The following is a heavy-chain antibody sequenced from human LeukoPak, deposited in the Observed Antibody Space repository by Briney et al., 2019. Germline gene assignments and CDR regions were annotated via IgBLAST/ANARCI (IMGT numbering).Heavy chain of an antibody. CDR3: ARDLYDSSGLAYYFDY. CDR2: INHSGST. V-gene: IGHV4-34*01. D-gene: IGHD3-22*01. Sequence: KTSETLSLTCAVYGGSFSGYYWSWIRQPPGKGLEWIGEINHSGSTNYNPSLKSRVTISVDTSKNQFSLKLSSVTAADTAVYYCARDLYDSSGLAYYFDYWGQGTLVTVSS. CDR1: GGSFSGYY. J-gene: IGHJ4*02.